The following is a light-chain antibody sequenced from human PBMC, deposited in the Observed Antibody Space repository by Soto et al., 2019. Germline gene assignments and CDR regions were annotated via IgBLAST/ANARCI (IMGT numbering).Light chain of an antibody. CDR3: QQRSNCPPLP. J-gene: IGKJ5*01. V-gene: IGKV3-11*01. Sequence: EIVLTQSPATLSLSPGERATLSCRASQSVSSYLAWYQQKPGQAPRLLIYDASNRATGIPARFSGSGSGTDFTLTISSLEPEDFAVYYCQQRSNCPPLPFAHGRPLAIK. CDR2: DAS. CDR1: QSVSSY.